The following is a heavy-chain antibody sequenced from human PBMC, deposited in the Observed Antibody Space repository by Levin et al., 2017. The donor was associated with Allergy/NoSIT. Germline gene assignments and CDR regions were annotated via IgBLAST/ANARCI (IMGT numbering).Heavy chain of an antibody. V-gene: IGHV3-21*01. J-gene: IGHJ3*02. Sequence: GESLKISCAASGFTFSSYSMNWVRQAPGKGLEWVSSISSSSSYIYYADSVKGRFTISRDNAKNSLYLQMNSLRAEDTAVYYCARHGALDLFDIWGQGTMVTVSS. CDR1: GFTFSSYS. D-gene: IGHD3/OR15-3a*01. CDR2: ISSSSSYI. CDR3: ARHGALDLFDI.